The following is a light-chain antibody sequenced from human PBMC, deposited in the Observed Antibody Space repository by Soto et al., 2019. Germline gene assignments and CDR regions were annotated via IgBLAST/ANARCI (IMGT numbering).Light chain of an antibody. V-gene: IGLV2-14*01. Sequence: QSALTQPASVSGSPGQSITISCTGTSRDVGGYVSWYQQHPGKAPKLMIYEVSNRPSGVSNRFSGSKSGNTAPLTISGLQAEDAADYYRRSYTSRNPVVFGGGTKLTVL. CDR1: SRDVGGY. CDR3: RSYTSRNPVV. CDR2: EVS. J-gene: IGLJ2*01.